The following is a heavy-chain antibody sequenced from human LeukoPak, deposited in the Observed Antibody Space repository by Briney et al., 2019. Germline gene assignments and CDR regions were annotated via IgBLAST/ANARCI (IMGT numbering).Heavy chain of an antibody. CDR2: ISSSGSTI. V-gene: IGHV3-48*03. J-gene: IGHJ6*04. CDR1: GFTFFSYE. Sequence: GGSLRLSCAASGFTFFSYEMNWVRQAPGKGLEWVSYISSSGSTIYYADSVKGRFTISRDNAKSSLYLQMNSLRAEDTAVYYCAELGITMIGGVWGKGTTVTISS. CDR3: AELGITMIGGV. D-gene: IGHD3-10*02.